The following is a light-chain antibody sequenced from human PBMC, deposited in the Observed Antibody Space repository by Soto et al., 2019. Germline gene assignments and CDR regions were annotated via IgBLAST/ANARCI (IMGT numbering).Light chain of an antibody. CDR2: GNS. Sequence: QSVLTQPPSVSGDPGQRVTISCTGSSSNIGAHYDVHWYQQLPGTAPKLLIYGNSNRPSGVPDRVSGSKSGTSASLAITGLQAEDEADYYCQSYDNSLSVYVFGTGTKLTVL. V-gene: IGLV1-40*01. CDR1: SSNIGAHYD. J-gene: IGLJ1*01. CDR3: QSYDNSLSVYV.